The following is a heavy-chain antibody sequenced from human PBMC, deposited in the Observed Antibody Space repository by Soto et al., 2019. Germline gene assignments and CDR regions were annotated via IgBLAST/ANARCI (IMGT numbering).Heavy chain of an antibody. Sequence: QVQLQQWGAGLLKPSETLSLTCAVYGGSFSGYYWSWIRQSPGKGLEWIGEINHSGSTNYNPSLKSRVTISVDTSKNQFSLKLSSVTAADTAVYYCARGAKWPAVRGKTPPGVWFDPWGQGTLVTVSS. V-gene: IGHV4-34*01. J-gene: IGHJ5*02. CDR3: ARGAKWPAVRGKTPPGVWFDP. CDR1: GGSFSGYY. D-gene: IGHD3-10*01. CDR2: INHSGST.